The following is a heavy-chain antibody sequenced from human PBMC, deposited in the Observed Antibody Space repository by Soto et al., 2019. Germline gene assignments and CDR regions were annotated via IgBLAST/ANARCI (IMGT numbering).Heavy chain of an antibody. CDR1: GGSISSSSYY. Sequence: PSETLSLTCTVSGGSISSSSYYWGWIREPPGKGLDWIGSIYYSGSTYYNPSLKSRVTISVDKSKNQFSLKLSSVTAADTAVYYCARRCIAAAGGKYYGMAVWGQGTTVTVSS. V-gene: IGHV4-39*01. D-gene: IGHD6-13*01. CDR3: ARRCIAAAGGKYYGMAV. CDR2: IYYSGST. J-gene: IGHJ6*02.